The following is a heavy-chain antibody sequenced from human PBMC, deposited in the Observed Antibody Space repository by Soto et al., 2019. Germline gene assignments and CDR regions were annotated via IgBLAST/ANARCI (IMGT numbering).Heavy chain of an antibody. CDR3: ARGPPFGY. J-gene: IGHJ4*02. V-gene: IGHV4-30-2*01. D-gene: IGHD3-10*01. CDR1: GGSISSGGYS. CDR2: IYHSGST. Sequence: SETLSLTYAVSGGSISSGGYSWSWIRQPPGKGLEWIGYIYHSGSTYYNPSLKSRVTISVDRSKNQFSLKLSSVAAADTAVYYCARGPPFGYWGQGTLVTVST.